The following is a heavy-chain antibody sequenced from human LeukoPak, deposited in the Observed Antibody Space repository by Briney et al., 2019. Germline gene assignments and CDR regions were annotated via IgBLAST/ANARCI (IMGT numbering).Heavy chain of an antibody. J-gene: IGHJ4*02. CDR1: GGSFSGCY. D-gene: IGHD2-2*01. V-gene: IGHV4-34*01. CDR2: INHSGST. CDR3: ASSTSYQLPTPRDY. Sequence: SETLSLTCAVYGGSFSGCYWSWIRQPPGKGLEWIGEINHSGSTNYNPSLKSRVTISVDTSKNQFSLKLSSVTAADTAVYYCASSTSYQLPTPRDYWGQGTLVTVSS.